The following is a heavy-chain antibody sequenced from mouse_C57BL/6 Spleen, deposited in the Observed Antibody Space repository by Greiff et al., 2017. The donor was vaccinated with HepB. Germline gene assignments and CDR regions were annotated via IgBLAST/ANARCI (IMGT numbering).Heavy chain of an antibody. CDR3: ARSPAYYSNYFDY. D-gene: IGHD2-5*01. J-gene: IGHJ2*01. Sequence: DVQLQESGGGLVQPGGSLSLSCAASGFTFTDYYMSWVRQPPGKALEWLGFIRNKANGYTTEYSASVKGRFTISRDNSQSILYLQMNALRAEDSATYYCARSPAYYSNYFDYWGQGTTLTVSS. CDR2: IRNKANGYTT. CDR1: GFTFTDYY. V-gene: IGHV7-3*01.